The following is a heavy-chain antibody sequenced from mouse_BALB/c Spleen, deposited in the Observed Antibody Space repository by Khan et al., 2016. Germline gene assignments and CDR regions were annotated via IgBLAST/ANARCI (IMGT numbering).Heavy chain of an antibody. D-gene: IGHD2-4*01. CDR3: ARRMITDAMDY. J-gene: IGHJ4*01. CDR1: GFSLSTSGMG. V-gene: IGHV8-12*01. Sequence: QVTLKESGPGILQPSQTLSLTCSFSGFSLSTSGMGVSWIRQPSGKGLEWLAHIYWDDDKRYNQSLKSRLTIHKDTSSNQVFLKITSVDTADTATYYCARRMITDAMDYWGQGTSVTVSS. CDR2: IYWDDDK.